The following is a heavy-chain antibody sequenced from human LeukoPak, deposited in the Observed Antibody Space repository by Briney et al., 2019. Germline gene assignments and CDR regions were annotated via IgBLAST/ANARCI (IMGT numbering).Heavy chain of an antibody. CDR3: ARDRSGFYSVDY. CDR1: GFTFSENN. CDR2: LSNDGNNC. Sequence: QPGGSLRLSCAASGFTFSENNVHWVRQAPGKGLEWVALLSNDGNNCAYADSVKGRFTLSGDKSKTTLYLQMNSLRAEDTAVYYCARDRSGFYSVDYWGQGTLVTVSS. J-gene: IGHJ4*02. D-gene: IGHD5-12*01. V-gene: IGHV3-30-3*01.